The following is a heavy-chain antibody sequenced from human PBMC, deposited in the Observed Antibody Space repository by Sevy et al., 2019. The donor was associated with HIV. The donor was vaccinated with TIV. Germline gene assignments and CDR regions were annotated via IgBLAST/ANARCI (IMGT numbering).Heavy chain of an antibody. CDR2: INSDGSST. J-gene: IGHJ6*02. CDR1: GFTFSSYW. CDR3: ARESYNWNDVGYYGMDV. V-gene: IGHV3-74*01. Sequence: GGSLRLSCAASGFTFSSYWMHWVRQAPGKGLVWVSRINSDGSSTSYADSVKGRFTISRDNAKNTLYLQMNSLRAEDTAVYYCARESYNWNDVGYYGMDVGGQGTTVTVSS. D-gene: IGHD1-1*01.